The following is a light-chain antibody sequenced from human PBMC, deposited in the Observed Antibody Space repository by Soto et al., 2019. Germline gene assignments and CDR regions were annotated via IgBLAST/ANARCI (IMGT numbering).Light chain of an antibody. CDR2: WAS. CDR3: QRYYSNPRT. V-gene: IGKV4-1*01. J-gene: IGKJ1*01. Sequence: DIVMTQSPDPLAVSLGERATINCKSSQSVLNSSNNKNYLTWYQQKPGQPPKLLIYWASTRESGVPDRFGGSGSGTDFTLTISSLQAEDVAVYYCQRYYSNPRTFGQGTKVDIK. CDR1: QSVLNSSNNKNY.